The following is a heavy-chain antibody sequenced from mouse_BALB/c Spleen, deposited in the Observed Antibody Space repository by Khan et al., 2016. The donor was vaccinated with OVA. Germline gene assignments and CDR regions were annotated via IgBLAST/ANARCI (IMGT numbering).Heavy chain of an antibody. CDR3: ARQPYYHYYIMDY. CDR2: IWSDGST. D-gene: IGHD2-10*01. V-gene: IGHV2-6-1*01. Sequence: VKLEESGPGLVAPSQSLSITCTISGFSLTNYGVHWVRQPPGKGLEWLGVIWSDGSTTYNSALKSRLSISKDNSKSQVFLKMNSLQTDDTAMYYCARQPYYHYYIMDYGGQGTSVTVSS. CDR1: GFSLTNYG. J-gene: IGHJ4*01.